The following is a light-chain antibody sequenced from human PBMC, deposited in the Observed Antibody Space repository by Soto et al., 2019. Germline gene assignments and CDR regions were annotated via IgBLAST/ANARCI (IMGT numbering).Light chain of an antibody. V-gene: IGKV3-15*01. CDR3: QQYNSWSPFT. CDR2: GAS. Sequence: EIVMTQSPATLSVSPGERATLSCRASQSVSSNLAWYQQKPCQAPRLLIYGASTRATGIPARFSGNGSGTEVTVTMSSLYSEGFAVYYGQQYNSWSPFTFGPGTKVDIK. CDR1: QSVSSN. J-gene: IGKJ3*01.